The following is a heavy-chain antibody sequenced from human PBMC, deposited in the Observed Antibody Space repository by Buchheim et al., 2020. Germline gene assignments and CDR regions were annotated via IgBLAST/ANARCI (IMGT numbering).Heavy chain of an antibody. D-gene: IGHD2-15*01. CDR3: ARGPLHCSGGSCYSDSVFDY. V-gene: IGHV3-30-3*01. CDR2: ISYDGSNK. CDR1: GFTFSSYA. J-gene: IGHJ4*02. Sequence: QVQLVESGGGVVQPGRSLRLSCAASGFTFSSYAMHWVRQAPGKGLEWVAVISYDGSNKYYADSVKGRFTISRDNSKNTLYLQMNSLRAEDTAVYYCARGPLHCSGGSCYSDSVFDYWGQGTL.